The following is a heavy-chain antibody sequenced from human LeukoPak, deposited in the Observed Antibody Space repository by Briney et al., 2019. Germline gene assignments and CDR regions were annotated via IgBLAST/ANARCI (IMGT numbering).Heavy chain of an antibody. CDR3: ARDGCSSTSSYGLNWFDP. V-gene: IGHV1-69*05. Sequence: GSSVKVSCKASGGTFSSSAISWVRQAPGQGLEWMGGIIPIFGTANYAQKFQGRVTITTDESTSTAYMELSSLRSEDTAVYYCARDGCSSTSSYGLNWFDPWGQGTLVTVSS. CDR1: GGTFSSSA. J-gene: IGHJ5*02. D-gene: IGHD2-2*01. CDR2: IIPIFGTA.